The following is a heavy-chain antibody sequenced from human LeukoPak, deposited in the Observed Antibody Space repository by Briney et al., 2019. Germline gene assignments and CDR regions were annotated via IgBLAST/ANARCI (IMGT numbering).Heavy chain of an antibody. V-gene: IGHV1-69*02. J-gene: IGHJ3*02. CDR1: EGPVTTYT. Sequence: VKLSYSPSEGPVTTYTISRVAGSPGQQVEGRGRFIPILGIGNYAQKFQGRVTITADKSTSTAYMELSGLGSEETAVYYCARTPYDYGDYADAFDIWGQGTMVTVSS. CDR2: FIPILGIG. D-gene: IGHD4-17*01. CDR3: ARTPYDYGDYADAFDI.